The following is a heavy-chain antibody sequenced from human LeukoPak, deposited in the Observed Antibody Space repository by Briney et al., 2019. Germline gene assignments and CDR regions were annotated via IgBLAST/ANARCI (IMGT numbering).Heavy chain of an antibody. J-gene: IGHJ4*02. CDR2: INHSGST. V-gene: IGHV4-34*01. CDR3: ARLLGDYDCSGGSCYIDY. CDR1: GGSFSGYY. D-gene: IGHD2-15*01. Sequence: SETLSLTCAVYGGSFSGYYWSWIRQPPGKGLEWIGEINHSGSTNYNPSLKSRVTISVDTSKNQFSLKLSSVTAADTAVYYCARLLGDYDCSGGSCYIDYWGQGTLVTVSS.